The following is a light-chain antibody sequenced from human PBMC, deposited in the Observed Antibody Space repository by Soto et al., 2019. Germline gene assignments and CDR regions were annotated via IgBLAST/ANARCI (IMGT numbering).Light chain of an antibody. J-gene: IGKJ1*01. V-gene: IGKV3-15*01. CDR3: QHYNNWPPWT. CDR2: GAS. CDR1: QSVSSN. Sequence: ETVMTQSPATLSVSPGERATLSCRASQSVSSNLAWYQQTPGQAPRLLIYGASTRATGIPARFSGSGSGTEFTLTISSLQSEDFAVYYCQHYNNWPPWTFGQGTKVDIK.